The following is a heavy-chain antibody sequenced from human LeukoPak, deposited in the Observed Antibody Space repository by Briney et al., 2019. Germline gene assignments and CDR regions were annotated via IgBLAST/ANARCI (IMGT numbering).Heavy chain of an antibody. V-gene: IGHV4-34*01. CDR3: ARGQRWLRSFDY. CDR1: GGSFSGYY. CDR2: INHSGST. D-gene: IGHD5-12*01. J-gene: IGHJ4*02. Sequence: SETLSLTCAVYGGSFSGYYWSWIRQPPGKGLEWIAEINHSGSTNYNPSLKSRVTISVDTSKNQFSLKLSSVTAADTAVYYCARGQRWLRSFDYWGQGTLVTVSS.